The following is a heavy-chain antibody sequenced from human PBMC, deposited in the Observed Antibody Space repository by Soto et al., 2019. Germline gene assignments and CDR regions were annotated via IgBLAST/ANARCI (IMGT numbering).Heavy chain of an antibody. V-gene: IGHV3-53*01. CDR1: GFTVSSSY. CDR3: ARDRTTVVTDYWYFDL. D-gene: IGHD4-17*01. J-gene: IGHJ2*01. Sequence: LRLSCAASGFTVSSSYMSWVRQAPGKGLEWVSVIYSGGSTYYADSVKGRFTISRDNSKNTLYLQMNSLRAEDTAVYYCARDRTTVVTDYWYFDLWGRGTLVTVSS. CDR2: IYSGGST.